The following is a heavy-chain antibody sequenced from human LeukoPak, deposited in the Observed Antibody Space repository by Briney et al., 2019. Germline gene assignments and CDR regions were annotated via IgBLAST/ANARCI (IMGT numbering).Heavy chain of an antibody. CDR2: IIPIFGTA. Sequence: SVKVCSKASGGTFSSYAISWVRQAPGQVLEWMGGIIPIFGTANYAQKFQGRGTITADESTSTACMELSSLRSEETAVYCCAREKASGSYSGYWGQGTLVTVSS. CDR3: AREKASGSYSGY. J-gene: IGHJ4*02. V-gene: IGHV1-69*13. D-gene: IGHD1-26*01. CDR1: GGTFSSYA.